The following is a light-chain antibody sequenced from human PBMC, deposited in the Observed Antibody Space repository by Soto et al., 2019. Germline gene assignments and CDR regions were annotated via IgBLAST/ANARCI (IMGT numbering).Light chain of an antibody. Sequence: QSVLTQPPSVSAAPGQKVTISCSGGASNIGNNYVSWYQHLPGTAPKLLIYGNNERPSGIPDRFSASKSGTSATLDITGLQPGDEADYYCGTWDGSPSAGVIGGGTKLTVL. CDR2: GNN. J-gene: IGLJ3*02. CDR1: ASNIGNNY. CDR3: GTWDGSPSAGV. V-gene: IGLV1-51*01.